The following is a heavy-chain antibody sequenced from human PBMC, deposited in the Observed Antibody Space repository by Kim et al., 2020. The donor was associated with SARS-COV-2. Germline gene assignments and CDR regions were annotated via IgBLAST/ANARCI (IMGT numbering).Heavy chain of an antibody. Sequence: ASVKVSCKASGYTFTGYYMHWVLQAPGQGLEWMGWINPNSGGTNYAQKFQGRVTMTRDTSISTAYMELSRLRSDDTAVYYCARSTYYYDSSGYYYGGSNWFDPWGQGTLVTVSS. D-gene: IGHD3-22*01. CDR2: INPNSGGT. CDR3: ARSTYYYDSSGYYYGGSNWFDP. CDR1: GYTFTGYY. J-gene: IGHJ5*02. V-gene: IGHV1-2*02.